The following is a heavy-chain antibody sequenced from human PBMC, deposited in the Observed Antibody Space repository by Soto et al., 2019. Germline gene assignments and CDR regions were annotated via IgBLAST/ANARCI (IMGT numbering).Heavy chain of an antibody. D-gene: IGHD2-2*01. CDR1: GFTFSNTW. CDR3: ATDGSYAQHV. V-gene: IGHV3-74*01. CDR2: INSDGTTT. Sequence: EVQLVVSGGGLVQPGGSLRLSCAASGFTFSNTWMHWVRQAPGKGLVWVSHINSDGTTTTYADSVKGRFTISRDNAKNTVHLQMDGLRAEDTAVYYCATDGSYAQHVWGQGTTVTVSS. J-gene: IGHJ6*02.